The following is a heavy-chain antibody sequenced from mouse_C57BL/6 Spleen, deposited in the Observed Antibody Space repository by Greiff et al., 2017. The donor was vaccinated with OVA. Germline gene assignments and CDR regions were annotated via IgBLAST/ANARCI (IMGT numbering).Heavy chain of an antibody. D-gene: IGHD4-1*02. J-gene: IGHJ3*01. Sequence: EVKLMESGPGMVKPSQSLSLTCTVTGYSITSGYDWHWIRHFPGNKLEWMGYISYSGSTNYNPSLKSRISITHDTSKNHFFLKLNSVTTEDTATYYCARVDQLGEMAYWGQGTLVTVSA. CDR2: ISYSGST. CDR1: GYSITSGYD. V-gene: IGHV3-1*01. CDR3: ARVDQLGEMAY.